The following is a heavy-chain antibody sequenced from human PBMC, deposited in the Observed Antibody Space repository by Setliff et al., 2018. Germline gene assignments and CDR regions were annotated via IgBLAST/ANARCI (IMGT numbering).Heavy chain of an antibody. CDR2: IYYRGNT. CDR3: ARTGTYRYFDY. J-gene: IGHJ4*02. Sequence: SETLSLTCNVSGGSISSGVYYWAWIRQPPGKGLGWIGRIYYRGNTYYNASLKSRLTISIDTSKNQFPLKLRSVTAADTAVYYCARTGTYRYFDYWGQGTQVTVSS. V-gene: IGHV4-39*01. CDR1: GGSISSGVYY. D-gene: IGHD1-1*01.